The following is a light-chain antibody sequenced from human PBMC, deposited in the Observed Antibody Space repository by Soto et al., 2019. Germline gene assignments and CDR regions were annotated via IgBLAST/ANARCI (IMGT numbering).Light chain of an antibody. Sequence: QSVLTQPPSASGSPGQTVTISCTGTSSDVGGYDYVSWYQQHPGEAPKLIIYEVTKRPSGVPXRFSGSKSGNTASLTVSGIQAEDEADYHCSSYVGAENRCVIGTRTTVTVL. J-gene: IGLJ1*01. CDR3: SSYVGAENRCV. V-gene: IGLV2-8*01. CDR2: EVT. CDR1: SSDVGGYDY.